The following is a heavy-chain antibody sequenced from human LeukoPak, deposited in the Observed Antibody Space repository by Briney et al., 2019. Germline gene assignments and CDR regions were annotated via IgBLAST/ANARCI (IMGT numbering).Heavy chain of an antibody. Sequence: SETLSLTCTVSGGSISSYYWSWIRQPPGKGLEWIGYIYTSGSTNYNPSLKSRVTISEDTSKNQFSLKLSSVTAADTAVYYCARIGGMGDWFDPWGQGTLVTVSS. CDR3: ARIGGMGDWFDP. CDR2: IYTSGST. CDR1: GGSISSYY. V-gene: IGHV4-4*09. D-gene: IGHD4-23*01. J-gene: IGHJ5*02.